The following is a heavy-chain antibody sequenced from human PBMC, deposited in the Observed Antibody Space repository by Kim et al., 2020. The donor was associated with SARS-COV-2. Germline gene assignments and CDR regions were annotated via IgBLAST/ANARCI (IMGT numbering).Heavy chain of an antibody. V-gene: IGHV3-9*01. Sequence: GGSLRLSCAASGFTFDDYAMHWVRQAPGKGLEWVSGISWNSGSIGYADSVKGRFTISRDNAKNSLYLQMNSLRAEDTALYYCAKDMRDWGQGTLVTVSS. CDR3: AKDMRD. CDR2: ISWNSGSI. J-gene: IGHJ4*02. CDR1: GFTFDDYA.